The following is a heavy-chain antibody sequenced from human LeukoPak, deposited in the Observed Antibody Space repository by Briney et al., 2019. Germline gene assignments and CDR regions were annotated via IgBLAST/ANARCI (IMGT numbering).Heavy chain of an antibody. D-gene: IGHD4-23*01. V-gene: IGHV3-43*02. CDR3: AKDIPRMTTVAYYYYYGMDV. J-gene: IGHJ6*02. Sequence: PGGSQRLSCSASGFSLRSCAMHWVRQAPGKGLEWVSLISGDGGSTYYADSVKGRFTISRDNSKNSLYLQMNSLRTEDTALYYCAKDIPRMTTVAYYYYYGMDVWGQGTTVTVSS. CDR2: ISGDGGST. CDR1: GFSLRSCA.